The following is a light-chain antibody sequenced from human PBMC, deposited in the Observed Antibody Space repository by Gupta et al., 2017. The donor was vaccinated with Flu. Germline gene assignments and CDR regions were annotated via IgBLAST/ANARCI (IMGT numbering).Light chain of an antibody. CDR3: QQNGNSPQT. CDR1: QSVTSSY. CDR2: GAS. Sequence: VILSLSPGERDTRSCRASQSVTSSYVAWYQQKPGQAPRLLIYGASRRATGIPDRFSGSGSGTDFTLTISRLAPEDFAVYYCQQNGNSPQTFGQGTKVEIK. J-gene: IGKJ1*01. V-gene: IGKV3-20*01.